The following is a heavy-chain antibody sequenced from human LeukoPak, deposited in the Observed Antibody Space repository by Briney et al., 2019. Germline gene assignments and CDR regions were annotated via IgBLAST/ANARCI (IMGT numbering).Heavy chain of an antibody. CDR1: GFTFSSYE. V-gene: IGHV3-48*03. J-gene: IGHJ6*03. CDR2: ISSSGSTI. Sequence: GGSLRLSCVASGFTFSSYEMNWVRQAPGKGLEWVSYISSSGSTIYYADSVKGRFTISRDNAKNSLYLQMNSLRAEDTAVYYCARRHYYYMDVWGKGTTVTVSS. CDR3: ARRHYYYMDV.